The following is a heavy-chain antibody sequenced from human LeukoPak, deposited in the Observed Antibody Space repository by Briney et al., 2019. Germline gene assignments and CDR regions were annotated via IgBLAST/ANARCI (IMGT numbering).Heavy chain of an antibody. Sequence: ASVKVSCKASGYTFTSYAMHWVRQAPGQRLEWMGWINAGNGNTKYSQKFQGRVTITADESTSTAYMELSSLRSEDTAVYYCARAPRVYVYYFDYWGQGTLVTVSS. CDR2: INAGNGNT. CDR1: GYTFTSYA. CDR3: ARAPRVYVYYFDY. J-gene: IGHJ4*02. V-gene: IGHV1-3*01. D-gene: IGHD5/OR15-5a*01.